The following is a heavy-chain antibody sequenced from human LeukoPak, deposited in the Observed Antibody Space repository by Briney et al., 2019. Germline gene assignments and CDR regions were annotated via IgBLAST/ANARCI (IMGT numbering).Heavy chain of an antibody. D-gene: IGHD4-17*01. CDR1: GFTVSSNY. CDR2: IYSGGST. Sequence: GGSLRLSCAASGFTVSSNYMSWVRQAPGKGLEWVSVIYSGGSTYYADSAKGRFTISRDNSKNTLYLQMNSLRAEDTAVYYCAKDGDYGDYVSAFDIWGQGTMVTVSS. CDR3: AKDGDYGDYVSAFDI. J-gene: IGHJ3*02. V-gene: IGHV3-66*02.